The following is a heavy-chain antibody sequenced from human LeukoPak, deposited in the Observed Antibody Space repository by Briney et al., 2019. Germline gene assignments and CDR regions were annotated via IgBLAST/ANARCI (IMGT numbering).Heavy chain of an antibody. D-gene: IGHD2-15*01. Sequence: MGIIYPGDSDTRYSPSFQGQVTISADKSISTAYLQWSSLKASDTAMYYCARLMVVAATLDYWGQGTLVTVSS. CDR2: IYPGDSDT. J-gene: IGHJ4*02. V-gene: IGHV5-51*01. CDR3: ARLMVVAATLDY.